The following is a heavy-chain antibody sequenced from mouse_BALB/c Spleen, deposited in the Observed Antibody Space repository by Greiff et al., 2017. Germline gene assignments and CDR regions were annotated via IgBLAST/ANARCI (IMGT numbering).Heavy chain of an antibody. CDR1: GFTFSDYG. CDR3: ARADYRYDAFAY. D-gene: IGHD2-14*01. Sequence: EVMLVESGGGLVQPGGSRKLSCAASGFTFSDYGMAWVRQAPGKGPEWVAFISNLAYSIYYADTVTGRFTISRENAKNTLYLEMSSLRSEDTAMYYCARADYRYDAFAYWGQGTLVTVSA. J-gene: IGHJ3*01. CDR2: ISNLAYSI. V-gene: IGHV5-15*02.